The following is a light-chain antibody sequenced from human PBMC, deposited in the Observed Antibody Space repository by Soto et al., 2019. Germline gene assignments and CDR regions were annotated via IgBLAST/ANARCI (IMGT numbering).Light chain of an antibody. CDR3: SSRTTSDTRV. Sequence: QSVLTQPASVSGSPGQSITISCTGTSGDVGAYNFVSWYQQHPGKAPKLVIYDVNNRPSGISNRFSGSKSGNMASLTISGLQAEDESHYYCSSRTTSDTRVFGGGTQLTVL. CDR2: DVN. CDR1: SGDVGAYNF. J-gene: IGLJ3*02. V-gene: IGLV2-14*03.